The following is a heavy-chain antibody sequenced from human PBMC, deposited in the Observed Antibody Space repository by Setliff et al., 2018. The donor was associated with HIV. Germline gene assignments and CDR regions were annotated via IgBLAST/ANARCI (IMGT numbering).Heavy chain of an antibody. V-gene: IGHV3-73*01. J-gene: IGHJ4*02. CDR1: GFSNSA. CDR2: IRSKANNYAT. CDR3: TRHRGSFDY. Sequence: GGSLSLSCAASGFSNSALHWVRQAPGKGLEWVGRIRSKANNYATEYGASVKGRFIISRDDSKNMAYLQMNSLRTEDTAIYYCTRHRGSFDYWGLGTLVTVSS. D-gene: IGHD1-26*01.